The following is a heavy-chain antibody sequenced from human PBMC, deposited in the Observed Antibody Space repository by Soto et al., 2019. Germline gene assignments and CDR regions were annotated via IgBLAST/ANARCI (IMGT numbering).Heavy chain of an antibody. CDR1: GYTFTSYD. D-gene: IGHD2-2*01. CDR3: AKGLGYCSSTSCQFYYYYGMDV. V-gene: IGHV1-8*01. Sequence: GATVKVSCKASGYTFTSYDINWVRQATGQGLEWMGWMNPNSGNTGYAQKFQGRVTMTRNTSISTAYMELSSLRSEDTAVYYCAKGLGYCSSTSCQFYYYYGMDVWGQGTTVTVSS. CDR2: MNPNSGNT. J-gene: IGHJ6*02.